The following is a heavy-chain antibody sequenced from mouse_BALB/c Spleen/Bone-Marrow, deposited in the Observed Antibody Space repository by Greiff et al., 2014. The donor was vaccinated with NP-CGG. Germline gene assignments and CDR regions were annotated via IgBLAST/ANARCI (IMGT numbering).Heavy chain of an antibody. CDR3: AGGEDRAY. V-gene: IGHV5-4*02. D-gene: IGHD3-3*01. Sequence: EVQVVESGGGLVKPGGSLKLSCAASGFTFSDYYMYWVRQTPEKRLEWVATISDGGSYTYYPDSVKGRFTISRDNTKNSLYLQESSLKYDGASMYYCAGGEDRAYWGQGTLVTVSA. J-gene: IGHJ3*01. CDR2: ISDGGSYT. CDR1: GFTFSDYY.